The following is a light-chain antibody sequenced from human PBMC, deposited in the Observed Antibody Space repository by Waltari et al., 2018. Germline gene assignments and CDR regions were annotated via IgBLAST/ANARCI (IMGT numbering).Light chain of an antibody. CDR2: GAS. J-gene: IGKJ1*01. CDR3: QQSNSIPRT. CDR1: HSISRS. Sequence: DIQMTQSPSSLSASVGDRVTITCRARHSISRSLNWYQLKPGKAPNLLIHGASSLHSGVPSRFSGSGSGTDFTLTISSLQPEDFATYYCQQSNSIPRTFGQGTKVEIK. V-gene: IGKV1-39*01.